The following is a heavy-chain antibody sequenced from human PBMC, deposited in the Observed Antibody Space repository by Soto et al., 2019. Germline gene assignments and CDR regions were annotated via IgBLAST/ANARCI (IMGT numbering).Heavy chain of an antibody. J-gene: IGHJ4*02. D-gene: IGHD1-20*01. CDR1: GFSLSNSEMR. Sequence: SGPTLVNPTQTLTMTCTVSGFSLSNSEMRVSWLRQPPGKALEWLARIDWNDDKRYSPSLKNRLTITKDTSKNQVVLTMTNTDPVDTATYYCVHRTYNTPNVFGYWGQGTLVTVSS. CDR2: IDWNDDK. V-gene: IGHV2-5*08. CDR3: VHRTYNTPNVFGY.